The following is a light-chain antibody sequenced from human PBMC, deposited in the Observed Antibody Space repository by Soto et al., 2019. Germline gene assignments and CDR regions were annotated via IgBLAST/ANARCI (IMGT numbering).Light chain of an antibody. CDR3: QQDGSSPGT. J-gene: IGKJ5*01. CDR2: GAS. Sequence: EIMITKPPVTLSVPPGEIATFSCRASQSVSSYLAWYQHKPGQAPRLLIYGASIRATDIPDRFSGSGSGTDFTLTITRLEPEDFAVYYCQQDGSSPGTFGQGTRLEIK. CDR1: QSVSSY. V-gene: IGKV3-20*01.